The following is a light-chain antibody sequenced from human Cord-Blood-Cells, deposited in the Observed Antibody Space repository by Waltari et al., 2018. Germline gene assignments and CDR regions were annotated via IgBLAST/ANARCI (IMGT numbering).Light chain of an antibody. CDR2: DVS. J-gene: IGLJ3*02. Sequence: QSAPTQPASVSGSPGQSLTIPCPGPCRYVGGYNYAPWSQQHPGKAPKLMIYDVSKRPSGVSNRFSGSKSGNTASLTISGLQAEDEADYYCSSYTSSSTWVFGGGTKLTVL. CDR3: SSYTSSSTWV. V-gene: IGLV2-14*01. CDR1: CRYVGGYNY.